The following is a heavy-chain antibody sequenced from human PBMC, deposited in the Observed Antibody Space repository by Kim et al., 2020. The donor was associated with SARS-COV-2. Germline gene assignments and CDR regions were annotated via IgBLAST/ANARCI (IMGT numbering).Heavy chain of an antibody. CDR2: ISWNSGSI. D-gene: IGHD6-19*01. J-gene: IGHJ4*02. Sequence: GGSLRLSCAASGFTFADYAMHWVRQAPGKGLEWVSGISWNSGSIGYADSVKGRFTISRDNAKNSLYLQMNSLRAEDTALYYCAKAVGIAVACHGGNLPDYWGQGTLVTVSS. V-gene: IGHV3-9*01. CDR3: AKAVGIAVACHGGNLPDY. CDR1: GFTFADYA.